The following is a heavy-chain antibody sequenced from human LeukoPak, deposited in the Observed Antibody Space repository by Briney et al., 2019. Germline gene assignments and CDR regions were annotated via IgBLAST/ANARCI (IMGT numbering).Heavy chain of an antibody. V-gene: IGHV3-23*01. D-gene: IGHD6-13*01. J-gene: IGHJ4*02. CDR3: ARDGLAAAGTLSKN. Sequence: PGGSLRLSCAASGFTFSSSAMSWVRQAPGKGLEWVSAISNNGGYTYYADSVQGRFTISRDNAKNSLYLQMNSLRAEDTAVYYCARDGLAAAGTLSKNWGQGTLVTVSS. CDR2: ISNNGGYT. CDR1: GFTFSSSA.